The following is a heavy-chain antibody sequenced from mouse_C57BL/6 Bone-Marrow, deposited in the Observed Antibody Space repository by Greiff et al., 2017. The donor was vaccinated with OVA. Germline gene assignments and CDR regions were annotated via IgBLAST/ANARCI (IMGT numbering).Heavy chain of an antibody. J-gene: IGHJ1*03. CDR3: ARFSYGNWYFDV. D-gene: IGHD2-1*01. Sequence: QVQLQQPGAELVMPGASVKLSCKASGYTFTSYWMHWVKQRPGQGLEWIGEIDPSDSYTNYNQKFKGKSTLTVDKPSSTAYMQLSSLTSEDSAVYYCARFSYGNWYFDVWGTGTTVTVSS. CDR2: IDPSDSYT. V-gene: IGHV1-69*01. CDR1: GYTFTSYW.